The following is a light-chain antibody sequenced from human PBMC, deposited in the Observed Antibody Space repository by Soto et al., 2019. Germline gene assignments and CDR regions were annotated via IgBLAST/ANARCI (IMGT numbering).Light chain of an antibody. Sequence: GFTKSAVTLSLSPGERATLSCRASQSVSNNYLAWYQQKPGQAPRLLIYGASNRATGIPDRFSGSGSGTDFTLTISRLEPEDFAVYYCQHYGSSPRTFGQGTKVDIK. V-gene: IGKV3-20*01. CDR2: GAS. J-gene: IGKJ1*01. CDR1: QSVSNNY. CDR3: QHYGSSPRT.